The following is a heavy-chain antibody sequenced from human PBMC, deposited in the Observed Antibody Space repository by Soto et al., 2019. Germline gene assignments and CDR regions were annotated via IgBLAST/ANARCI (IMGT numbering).Heavy chain of an antibody. Sequence: GGSLRLSCAASGFTFSSFGMHWVRQAPGKGLEWVSLIWYDGSKKSYGDSVKGRFTISRDNSRNTVYLQMNSLRADDTAVYYSARDASSYRIWSGYYPSRNGMDVWGQGTTVTGLL. CDR1: GFTFSSFG. J-gene: IGHJ6*02. CDR3: ARDASSYRIWSGYYPSRNGMDV. CDR2: IWYDGSKK. V-gene: IGHV3-33*01. D-gene: IGHD3-3*01.